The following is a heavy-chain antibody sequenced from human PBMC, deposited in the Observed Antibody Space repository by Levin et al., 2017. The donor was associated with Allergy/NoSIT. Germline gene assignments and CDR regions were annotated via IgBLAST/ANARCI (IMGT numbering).Heavy chain of an antibody. Sequence: GGSLRLSCAASGFTFGTYNMNWVRQTPGKGLEWVSYISSTGSTIYYADSVKGRFTISRDNAKNSLFLQMNSLRDEDTAVYYCAREEVGGYSYGRYYNYDMDVWGQGTTVTVSS. V-gene: IGHV3-48*02. D-gene: IGHD5-18*01. CDR3: AREEVGGYSYGRYYNYDMDV. J-gene: IGHJ6*02. CDR2: ISSTGSTI. CDR1: GFTFGTYN.